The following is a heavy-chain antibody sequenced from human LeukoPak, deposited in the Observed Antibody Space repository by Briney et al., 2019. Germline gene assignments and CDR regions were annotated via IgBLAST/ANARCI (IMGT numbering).Heavy chain of an antibody. CDR1: GYTFTGYY. V-gene: IGHV1-2*06. J-gene: IGHJ4*02. CDR2: INPNSGGT. D-gene: IGHD4-11*01. CDR3: ARAESSNWDAKYFFDY. Sequence: ASVNVSCKASGYTFTGYYIHWVRQAPGQGLEWMGRINPNSGGTNYAQRFQGRVTMTRDTSISTAYMELSRLRSDDTAVYYCARAESSNWDAKYFFDYWGRGTLVTVSS.